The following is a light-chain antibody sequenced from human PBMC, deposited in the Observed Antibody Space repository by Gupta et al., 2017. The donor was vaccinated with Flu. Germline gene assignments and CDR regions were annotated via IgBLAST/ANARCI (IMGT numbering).Light chain of an antibody. V-gene: IGKV3-15*01. Sequence: ERATLSCRASQSVSRKLAWFQQKPGQYHRLIIYDVTPGASGFHASFNRYGCAAEFFLTISSMQTEDVAIYYYHQYNDWSVYTFGQGTKLEIK. J-gene: IGKJ2*01. CDR2: DVT. CDR1: QSVSRK. CDR3: HQYNDWSVYT.